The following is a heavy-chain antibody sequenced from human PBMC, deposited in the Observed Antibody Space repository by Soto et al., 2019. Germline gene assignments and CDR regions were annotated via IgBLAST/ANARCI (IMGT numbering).Heavy chain of an antibody. V-gene: IGHV4-39*01. CDR2: IYYSGST. Sequence: QLQLQESGPGLVKPSETLSLTCTVSGGSISSSSYYWGWIRQPPGKGLEWIGSIYYSGSTYYNPSLKSRVTISVDTSKNQFSLKLSSVTDADTAVYYCASIRYCTNGVCYIGWFDPWGQGTLVTVSS. CDR1: GGSISSSSYY. J-gene: IGHJ5*02. CDR3: ASIRYCTNGVCYIGWFDP. D-gene: IGHD2-8*01.